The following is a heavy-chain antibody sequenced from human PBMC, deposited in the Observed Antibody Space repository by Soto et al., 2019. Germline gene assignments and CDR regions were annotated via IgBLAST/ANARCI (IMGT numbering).Heavy chain of an antibody. CDR2: INPSSGST. J-gene: IGHJ4*02. Sequence: QVQLVQSGAEVKQPGASVRLSCKASGYIFIHCFMHWVRQAPGQGLEWMGGINPSSGSTTYAQKFQGSVTVTRDTSTRTVYMELSGLGSEDTAMYYCARSLGETTSLFDYWGQGSLVTVSA. D-gene: IGHD1-26*01. CDR3: ARSLGETTSLFDY. V-gene: IGHV1-46*01. CDR1: GYIFIHCF.